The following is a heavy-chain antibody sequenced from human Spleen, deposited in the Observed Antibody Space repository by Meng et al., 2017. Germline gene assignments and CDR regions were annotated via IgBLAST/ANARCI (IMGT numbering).Heavy chain of an antibody. V-gene: IGHV6-1*01. Sequence: LRLSCAISGDSVSGNSAAWNWIRQSPSRGLEWLGRTYYRSKWYNDYAVSVKSRITISPDTSKNQFSLQLNSVTPEDTAVYYCARGTDSGGWSHAFDIWGQGTMVTVSS. CDR1: GDSVSGNSAA. CDR2: TYYRSKWYN. CDR3: ARGTDSGGWSHAFDI. D-gene: IGHD6-19*01. J-gene: IGHJ3*02.